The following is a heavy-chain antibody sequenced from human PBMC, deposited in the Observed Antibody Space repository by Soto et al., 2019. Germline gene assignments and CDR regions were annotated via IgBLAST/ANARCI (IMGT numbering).Heavy chain of an antibody. CDR2: FYHSGTT. CDR3: ARDPGYCTNGVCPIFDF. Sequence: ASETLSLTCNVSGYSIKNYFWSWVREPPGTGLEWIGHFYHSGTTNYSPPLKFRDTLPLDKSKKQLSLRLHSVTAADTAVYFCARDPGYCTNGVCPIFDFWGQGIPVTVS. CDR1: GYSIKNYF. J-gene: IGHJ4*02. D-gene: IGHD2-8*01. V-gene: IGHV4-59*01.